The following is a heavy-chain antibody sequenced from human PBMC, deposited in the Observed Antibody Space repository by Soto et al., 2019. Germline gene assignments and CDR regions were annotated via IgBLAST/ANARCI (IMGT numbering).Heavy chain of an antibody. J-gene: IGHJ6*02. D-gene: IGHD5-18*01. CDR2: IYYSGST. V-gene: IGHV4-61*01. CDR1: GGSVSSGSDF. Sequence: QVQLQESGPGLVKPSETLSLTCTVSGGSVSSGSDFWSWIRQPPGKGLEWIGYIYYSGSTKYNPSLKSRVTISVDKSKNQFSLQLSSVTAADTAVYFCARLNLRIHMWGMDVWGQGTTVTVSS. CDR3: ARLNLRIHMWGMDV.